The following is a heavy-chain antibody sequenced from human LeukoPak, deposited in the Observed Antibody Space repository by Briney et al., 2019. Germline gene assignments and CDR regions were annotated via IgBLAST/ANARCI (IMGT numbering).Heavy chain of an antibody. V-gene: IGHV4-4*07. CDR3: ARASYSYDINGWVPFDY. CDR2: IYTSGST. D-gene: IGHD3-22*01. J-gene: IGHJ4*02. CDR1: GGSISSYY. Sequence: SETLSLTCTVSGGSISSYYWSWIRQPAGKGLEWIGRIYTSGSTNYNPSLKSRVTISGDTSKNQFSLRLSSVTAADTAVYYCARASYSYDINGWVPFDYWGQGILVTVSS.